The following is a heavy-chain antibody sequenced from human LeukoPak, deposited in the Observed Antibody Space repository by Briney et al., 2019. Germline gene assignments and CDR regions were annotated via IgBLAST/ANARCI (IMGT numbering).Heavy chain of an antibody. D-gene: IGHD3-22*01. J-gene: IGHJ4*02. CDR2: INTDGSRI. CDR1: GFIFSSHA. CDR3: ARVRGGRYYDSSGYMGLDY. V-gene: IGHV3-74*01. Sequence: GGSLRLSCAASGFIFSSHAMHWVRQAPGKGLVWVSRINTDGSRIDYADSVKGRFTISRDNAKNTLYLQMNSLRAEDTAVYYCARVRGGRYYDSSGYMGLDYWGQGTLVTVSS.